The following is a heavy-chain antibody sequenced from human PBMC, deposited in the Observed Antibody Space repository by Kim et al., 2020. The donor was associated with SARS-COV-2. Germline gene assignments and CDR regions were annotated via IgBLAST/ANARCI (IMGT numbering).Heavy chain of an antibody. D-gene: IGHD6-6*01. CDR3: AKGKQLVPDAFDI. CDR2: ISYDGSNK. V-gene: IGHV3-30*18. J-gene: IGHJ3*02. Sequence: GGSLRLSCAASGFTFSSYGMHWVRQAPGKGLEWVAVISYDGSNKYYADSVKGRFTISRDNSKNTLYLQMNSLRAEDTAVYYCAKGKQLVPDAFDIWGQGT. CDR1: GFTFSSYG.